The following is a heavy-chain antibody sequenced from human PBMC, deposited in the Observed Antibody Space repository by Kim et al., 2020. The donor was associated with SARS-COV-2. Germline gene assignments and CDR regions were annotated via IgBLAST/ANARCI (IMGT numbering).Heavy chain of an antibody. D-gene: IGHD3-22*01. J-gene: IGHJ6*02. CDR1: GGSISSSSYY. Sequence: SETLSLTCTVSGGSISSSSYYWGWLRQPPGKGLEWIESIYYSGSTYYHSSLKSRVTIPVDTSKNQFSLQLSSVTAADTAVYYCARDTFITMIVVAQRYYFGVDVWCQGAPVS. CDR2: IYYSGST. CDR3: ARDTFITMIVVAQRYYFGVDV. V-gene: IGHV4-39*02.